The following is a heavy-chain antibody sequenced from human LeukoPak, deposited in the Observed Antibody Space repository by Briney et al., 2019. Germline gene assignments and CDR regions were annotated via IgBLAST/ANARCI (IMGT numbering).Heavy chain of an antibody. J-gene: IGHJ4*02. CDR2: INPNSGGT. V-gene: IGHV1-2*06. CDR1: GYTFTGYY. D-gene: IGHD3-16*01. CDR3: LGEQPDGIDY. Sequence: GASVKVSCKASGYTFTGYYMHWVRQAPGQGLEWMGRINPNSGGTNYAQKFQGRVTMTRDTSISTAYMEPSRLRSDDTAVYYCLGEQPDGIDYWGQGTLVTVSS.